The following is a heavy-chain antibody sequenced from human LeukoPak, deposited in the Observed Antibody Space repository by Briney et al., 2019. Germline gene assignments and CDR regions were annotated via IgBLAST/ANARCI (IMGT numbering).Heavy chain of an antibody. D-gene: IGHD4-17*01. Sequence: PSETLSLTCTVSGGSISSSSYYWGWIRQPPGKGLEWIGSIYYSGSTYYNPSLKSRVTISVDTSKNQFSLKLSSVTAADTAVYYCARGTPTPSVTTWWNYYYYMDVWGKGTTVTVSS. CDR2: IYYSGST. CDR1: GGSISSSSYY. CDR3: ARGTPTPSVTTWWNYYYYMDV. V-gene: IGHV4-39*07. J-gene: IGHJ6*03.